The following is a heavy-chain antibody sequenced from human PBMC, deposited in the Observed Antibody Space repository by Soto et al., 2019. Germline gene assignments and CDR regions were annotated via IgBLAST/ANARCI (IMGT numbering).Heavy chain of an antibody. J-gene: IGHJ6*02. CDR2: IYYSGST. CDR1: GGSISSSSYY. D-gene: IGHD3-3*01. Sequence: AETLTLTCAVSGGSISSSSYYWVWIRHPPGKGLEWIGSIYYSGSTYYNPSLKSRVTISVDTSKNQFSLKLSSVTAADTAVYYCARHSNGDTIFGVVITYGMDVWGQGTTVTVSS. V-gene: IGHV4-39*01. CDR3: ARHSNGDTIFGVVITYGMDV.